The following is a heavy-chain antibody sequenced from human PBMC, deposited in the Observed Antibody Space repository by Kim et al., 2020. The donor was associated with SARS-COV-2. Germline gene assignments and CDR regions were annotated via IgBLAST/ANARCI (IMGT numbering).Heavy chain of an antibody. CDR2: INAGNGNT. D-gene: IGHD2-2*01. Sequence: ASVKVSCKASGYTFPGYAMHWVRQAPGHRLEWMGWINAGNGNTKYSQQFQGRVNLNRDTSARTAYMELSSLRSEDTTVYYCAGGDCSSTSCYRFDYWGQGTLVTVSS. CDR1: GYTFPGYA. CDR3: AGGDCSSTSCYRFDY. V-gene: IGHV1-3*01. J-gene: IGHJ4*02.